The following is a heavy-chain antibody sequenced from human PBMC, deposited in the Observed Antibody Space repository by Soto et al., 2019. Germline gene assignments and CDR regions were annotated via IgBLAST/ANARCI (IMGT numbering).Heavy chain of an antibody. V-gene: IGHV4-34*01. J-gene: IGHJ5*02. Sequence: PSETLSLTCAVYGGSFSGYYWSWIRQPPGKGLEWIGEINHSGSTNYNPSLKSRVTISVDTSKNQFSLKLSSVTAADTAVYYCARGIKSSPWGQGTMVTVYS. CDR3: ARGIKSSP. CDR2: INHSGST. CDR1: GGSFSGYY. D-gene: IGHD3-10*01.